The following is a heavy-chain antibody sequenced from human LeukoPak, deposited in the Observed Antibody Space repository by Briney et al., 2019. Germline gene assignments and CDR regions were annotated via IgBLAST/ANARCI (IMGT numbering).Heavy chain of an antibody. V-gene: IGHV4-30-2*01. J-gene: IGHJ5*02. CDR1: GGSISSGGYY. CDR2: IYHSGST. CDR3: ARHKIAAAGRENWFDP. Sequence: PSETLSLTCTVSGGSISSGGYYWSWIRQPPGKGLEWIGYIYHSGSTYYNPSLKSRVTISVDTSKNQFSLKLSSVTAADTAVYYCARHKIAAAGRENWFDPWGQGTLVTVSS. D-gene: IGHD6-13*01.